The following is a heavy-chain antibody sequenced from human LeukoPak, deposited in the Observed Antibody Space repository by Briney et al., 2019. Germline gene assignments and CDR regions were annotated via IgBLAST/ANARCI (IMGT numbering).Heavy chain of an antibody. V-gene: IGHV4-34*01. CDR2: INHSGST. J-gene: IGHJ6*03. Sequence: SETLSLTCAVYGGSFSGYYWSWIRQPPGKGLEWIGEINHSGSTDYNPSLKSRVTISVDTSKNQFSLKLSSVTAADTAVYYCARQLLWLGVKYYYYYYMDVWGKGTTVTISS. D-gene: IGHD2-2*01. CDR1: GGSFSGYY. CDR3: ARQLLWLGVKYYYYYYMDV.